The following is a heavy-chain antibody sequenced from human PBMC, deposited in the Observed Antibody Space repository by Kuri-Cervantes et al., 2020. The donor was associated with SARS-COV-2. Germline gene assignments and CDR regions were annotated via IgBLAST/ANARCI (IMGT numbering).Heavy chain of an antibody. Sequence: GESLKISCAASGFTFSSYGMHWVRQAPGKGLEWVAFIRYDGSNKYYADSVKGRFTISRDNSKNTLYLQMNSLRAEDTAVYYCAKASVTAAAPFDYWGQGTLVTDSS. V-gene: IGHV3-30*02. CDR2: IRYDGSNK. D-gene: IGHD6-13*01. J-gene: IGHJ4*02. CDR3: AKASVTAAAPFDY. CDR1: GFTFSSYG.